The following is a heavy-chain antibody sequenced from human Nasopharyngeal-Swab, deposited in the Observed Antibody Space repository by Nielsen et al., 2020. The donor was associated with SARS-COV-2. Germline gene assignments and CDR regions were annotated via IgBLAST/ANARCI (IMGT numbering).Heavy chain of an antibody. Sequence: VRQAPGKGLEWVTFISTDGSHKNYADSVKGRFTISRDNSRNTVDLQMNSLRAEDTAVYYCVKDSIAVAGTGPDYWGQGTLVTVSS. D-gene: IGHD6-19*01. J-gene: IGHJ4*02. V-gene: IGHV3-30*18. CDR3: VKDSIAVAGTGPDY. CDR2: ISTDGSHK.